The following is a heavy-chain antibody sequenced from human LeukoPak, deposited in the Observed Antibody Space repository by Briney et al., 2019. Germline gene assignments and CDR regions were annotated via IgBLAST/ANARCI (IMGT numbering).Heavy chain of an antibody. CDR3: ARGVRGIAVAGTVEYFQH. V-gene: IGHV3-21*01. Sequence: GGSLRLSCAASGFTFSSYSMNWVRQAPGKGLEWVSSISSSSSYIYYADSVKGRFTISRDNAKNSLYLQMNSLRAEDTAVYYCARGVRGIAVAGTVEYFQHWGQGTLVTVSS. CDR1: GFTFSSYS. D-gene: IGHD6-19*01. CDR2: ISSSSSYI. J-gene: IGHJ1*01.